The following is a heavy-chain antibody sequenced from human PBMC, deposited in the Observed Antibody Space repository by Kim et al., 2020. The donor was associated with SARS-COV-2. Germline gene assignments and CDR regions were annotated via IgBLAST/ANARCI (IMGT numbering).Heavy chain of an antibody. Sequence: SDTVYSPSFHGQVTISADKSISTAYLQWSSLKVSDTAVYYCMTGEYFFDYWGQGTLVTVSS. J-gene: IGHJ4*02. D-gene: IGHD3-10*01. CDR2: SDT. CDR3: MTGEYFFDY. V-gene: IGHV5-51*01.